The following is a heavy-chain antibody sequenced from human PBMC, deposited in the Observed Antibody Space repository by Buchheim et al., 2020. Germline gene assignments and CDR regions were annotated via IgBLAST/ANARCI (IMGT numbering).Heavy chain of an antibody. Sequence: QVQLQESGPGLVKPSGTLSLTCAVSGGSISSSNWWSWVRQPPGKGLEWIGEIYHSGSTNYNPSLKSRVTISVDKSKNQFSLKLSSVTAADTAVYYCARRRYCSSTSCYGVDYYYGMDVWGQGTT. J-gene: IGHJ6*02. V-gene: IGHV4-4*02. CDR1: GGSISSSNW. CDR3: ARRRYCSSTSCYGVDYYYGMDV. CDR2: IYHSGST. D-gene: IGHD2-2*01.